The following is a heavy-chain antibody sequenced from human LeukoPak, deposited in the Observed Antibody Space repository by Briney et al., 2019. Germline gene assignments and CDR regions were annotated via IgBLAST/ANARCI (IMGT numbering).Heavy chain of an antibody. Sequence: SETLSLTCTVSGGSISSGDYYWSWIRQPPGKGLEWIGYIYYSGSTYYNPSLKSRVTISVDTSKNQFSLKLSYVTAADTAVYYCASYMITFGGVIADAFDIWGQGTMVTVSS. CDR1: GGSISSGDYY. J-gene: IGHJ3*02. CDR3: ASYMITFGGVIADAFDI. V-gene: IGHV4-30-4*08. CDR2: IYYSGST. D-gene: IGHD3-16*02.